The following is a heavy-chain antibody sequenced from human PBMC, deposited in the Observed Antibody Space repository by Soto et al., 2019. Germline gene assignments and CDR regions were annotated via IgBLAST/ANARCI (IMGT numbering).Heavy chain of an antibody. Sequence: GGSLRLSCAASGFTFDDYAMHWVRQAPGKGLEWVSGISWNSGSIGYADSVKGRFTISRDNAKNSLYLQMNSLRAEDTALYYCAKANSGWYGMSDAFDIWGQGTMVTVSS. CDR2: ISWNSGSI. CDR1: GFTFDDYA. J-gene: IGHJ3*02. CDR3: AKANSGWYGMSDAFDI. D-gene: IGHD6-19*01. V-gene: IGHV3-9*01.